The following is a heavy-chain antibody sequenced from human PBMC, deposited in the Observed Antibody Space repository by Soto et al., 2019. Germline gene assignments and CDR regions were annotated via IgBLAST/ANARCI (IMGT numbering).Heavy chain of an antibody. CDR3: ARVLLPGAAPWQEYFQF. CDR1: GVTFSDYA. CDR2: ISFDGNDQ. J-gene: IGHJ1*01. Sequence: QVLLVESGGGVVQPGRSLGLSCAASGVTFSDYAMHWVRQAPGKGLDWVAAISFDGNDQYYADSVKGRFTISRDNSRNTLFLQMNSLRGDDTGVYYCARVLLPGAAPWQEYFQFRGQGTLVTVSS. D-gene: IGHD6-13*01. V-gene: IGHV3-30-3*01.